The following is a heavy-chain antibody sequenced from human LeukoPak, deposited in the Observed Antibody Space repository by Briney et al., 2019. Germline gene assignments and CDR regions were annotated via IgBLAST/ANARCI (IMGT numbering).Heavy chain of an antibody. J-gene: IGHJ6*03. CDR3: ARTTEGGYSYGYFYYYYMDV. CDR1: GGSISSYY. CDR2: VYYSGST. V-gene: IGHV4-59*01. D-gene: IGHD5-18*01. Sequence: SETLSLTCTVSGGSISSYYWSWIRQPPGKGLEWIGYVYYSGSTNYNPSLKSRVTISVDTSKNQFSLKVNSVTAADTAVYYCARTTEGGYSYGYFYYYYMDVWGKGTTVTISS.